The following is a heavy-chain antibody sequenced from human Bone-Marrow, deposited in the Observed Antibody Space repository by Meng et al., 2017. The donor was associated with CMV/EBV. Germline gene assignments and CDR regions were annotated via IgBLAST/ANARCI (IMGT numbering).Heavy chain of an antibody. V-gene: IGHV3-48*04. CDR1: GFTFSSYS. Sequence: GESLKISCAASGFTFSSYSMNWVRQATGKGLEWGSYISSSSSTIYYADSVKGRFTISRDNAKNSLYLQMNSLRAEDTAVYYCARDRGMTTKIFGYFDLWGRGTLVTVSS. J-gene: IGHJ2*01. D-gene: IGHD4-11*01. CDR3: ARDRGMTTKIFGYFDL. CDR2: ISSSSSTI.